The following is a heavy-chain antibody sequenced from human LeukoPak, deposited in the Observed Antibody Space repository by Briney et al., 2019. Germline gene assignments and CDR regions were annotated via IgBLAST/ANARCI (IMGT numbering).Heavy chain of an antibody. CDR1: GFSFSSYT. V-gene: IGHV3-66*02. Sequence: RSGGSLRLSCAASGFSFSSYTMSWVRQAPGKGLEWVSVIYSGGSTYYADSVKGRFTISRDNSKNTLYLQMNSLRAEDTAVYYCAKDGLVYYDFWSGYSYYFDYWGQGTLVTVSS. CDR2: IYSGGST. D-gene: IGHD3-3*01. J-gene: IGHJ4*02. CDR3: AKDGLVYYDFWSGYSYYFDY.